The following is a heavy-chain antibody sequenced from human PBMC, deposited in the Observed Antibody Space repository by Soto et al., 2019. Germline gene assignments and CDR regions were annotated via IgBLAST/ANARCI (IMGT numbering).Heavy chain of an antibody. V-gene: IGHV3-21*01. J-gene: IGHJ4*02. CDR2: ISSSSSSI. D-gene: IGHD4-17*01. CDR1: GFAFSTYT. Sequence: GGSLRLSCAASGFAFSTYTMNWVRQAPGKGLEWVSSISSSSSSIYYADSVKGRFTISRDNAKNSLYLQMNSLRVEDTALYYCARVRVTGTPNSDYWGQGTLVTVSS. CDR3: ARVRVTGTPNSDY.